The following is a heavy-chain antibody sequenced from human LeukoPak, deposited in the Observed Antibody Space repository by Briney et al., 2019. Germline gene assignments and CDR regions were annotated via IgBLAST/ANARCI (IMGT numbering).Heavy chain of an antibody. CDR2: IYPGDSDP. CDR3: ARLYYYEATGYFFVKEWDY. CDR1: GYSFNTYW. Sequence: GESLKISCKGSGYSFNTYWIIWVRPLPGKGLEWMGLIYPGDSDPIYNPSFQGQVTISADRSINTAFLQWRSLKASDTAMYYCARLYYYEATGYFFVKEWDYWGQGTQVTVSS. V-gene: IGHV5-51*01. D-gene: IGHD3-22*01. J-gene: IGHJ4*02.